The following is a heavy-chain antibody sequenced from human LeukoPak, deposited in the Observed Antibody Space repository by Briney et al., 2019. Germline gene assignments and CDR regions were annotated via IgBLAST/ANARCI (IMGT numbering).Heavy chain of an antibody. J-gene: IGHJ4*02. V-gene: IGHV4-59*08. CDR2: IYYSGST. Sequence: SETLPLTCTVSGGSISSYYWSWIRQPPGKGLEWIGDIYYSGSTNYNPSLKSRVTISVDTSKNQFSLRLSSVTAADTAVYYSARLASGSYGLLTPFDYWGQGTLVTVSS. D-gene: IGHD1-26*01. CDR3: ARLASGSYGLLTPFDY. CDR1: GGSISSYY.